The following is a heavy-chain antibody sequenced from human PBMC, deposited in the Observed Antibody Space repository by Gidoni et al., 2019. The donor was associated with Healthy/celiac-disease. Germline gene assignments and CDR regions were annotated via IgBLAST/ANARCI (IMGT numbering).Heavy chain of an antibody. J-gene: IGHJ5*02. CDR3: ARDVSSGWSSWFDP. D-gene: IGHD6-19*01. CDR2: IYTSGST. Sequence: QVQLQESGPGLVKPSETLSLPCTVSGGSISSYYWSWIRQPAGKGLEWIGRIYTSGSTNYNPSLKSRVTMSVDTSKNQFSLKLSSVTAADTAVYYCARDVSSGWSSWFDPWGQGTLVTVSS. V-gene: IGHV4-4*07. CDR1: GGSISSYY.